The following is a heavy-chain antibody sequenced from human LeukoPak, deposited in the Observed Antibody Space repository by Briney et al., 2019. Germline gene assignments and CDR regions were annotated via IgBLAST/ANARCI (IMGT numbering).Heavy chain of an antibody. D-gene: IGHD3-3*01. CDR1: GGSISSYY. CDR2: IYYSGST. V-gene: IGHV4-59*01. Sequence: SETLSLTRTVSGGSISSYYWSWIRQPPGKGLEWIGYIYYSGSTNYNPSLKSRVTISVDTSKNQFSLKLSSVTAADTAVYYCARGEVLRFTNYGMDVWGQGTTVTVSS. CDR3: ARGEVLRFTNYGMDV. J-gene: IGHJ6*02.